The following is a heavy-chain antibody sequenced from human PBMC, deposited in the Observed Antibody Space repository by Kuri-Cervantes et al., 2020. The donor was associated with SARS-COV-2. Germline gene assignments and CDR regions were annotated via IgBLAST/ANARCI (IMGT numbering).Heavy chain of an antibody. CDR3: AREMGRFWSNYYPTYFDY. CDR2: ISTSSSYI. V-gene: IGHV3-21*01. J-gene: IGHJ4*02. Sequence: GESLKISCAGSGITFSSYWMNWVRQAPGKGLEWVSSISTSSSYIYCADSVKGRFTISRDTAKNSLYLQMHSLRAEDTAVYYCAREMGRFWSNYYPTYFDYWGQGTLVTVSS. D-gene: IGHD3-3*01. CDR1: GITFSSYW.